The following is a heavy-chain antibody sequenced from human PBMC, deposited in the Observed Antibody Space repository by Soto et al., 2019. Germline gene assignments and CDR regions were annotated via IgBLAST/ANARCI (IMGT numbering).Heavy chain of an antibody. CDR2: TSGSGGST. Sequence: VGSLRLSCAASGFTFSSYAMSWVRQAPGKGLEWVSATSGSGGSTYYADSVKGRFTISRDNSKNTLYLQMNSLRAEDTAVYYCAKAIGYSSSWPPFDYWGQGTLVTVSS. D-gene: IGHD6-13*01. CDR1: GFTFSSYA. J-gene: IGHJ4*02. V-gene: IGHV3-23*01. CDR3: AKAIGYSSSWPPFDY.